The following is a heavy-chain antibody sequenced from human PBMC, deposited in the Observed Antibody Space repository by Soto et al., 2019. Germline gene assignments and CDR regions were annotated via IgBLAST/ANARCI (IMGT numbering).Heavy chain of an antibody. D-gene: IGHD3-10*01. CDR1: GDSISSYY. J-gene: IGHJ4*02. V-gene: IGHV4-59*08. CDR3: ARMIGSGPFDY. Sequence: QVQLQESGPGLVKPSETLSLTCTVSGDSISSYYWSWIRQTPGKGLELMGYISYSGNTNYNPSLMSRVTISLDTSKTQFSLKLRSVTAADTAVYYCARMIGSGPFDYWGQGTLVIVSS. CDR2: ISYSGNT.